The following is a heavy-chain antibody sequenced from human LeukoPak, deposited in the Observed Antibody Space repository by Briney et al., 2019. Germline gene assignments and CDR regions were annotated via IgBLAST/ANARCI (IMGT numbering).Heavy chain of an antibody. CDR1: GGSISSSSYY. CDR2: IYYSGST. V-gene: IGHV4-39*07. CDR3: ARDRDADYDILTGYLTFDP. Sequence: SETLSLTCTVSGGSISSSSYYWGWIRQPPGQGLEWIGSIYYSGSTYYNPSLKSRVTISVDTSKNQFSLKLSSVTAADTAVYYCARDRDADYDILTGYLTFDPWGQGTLVTVSS. D-gene: IGHD3-9*01. J-gene: IGHJ5*02.